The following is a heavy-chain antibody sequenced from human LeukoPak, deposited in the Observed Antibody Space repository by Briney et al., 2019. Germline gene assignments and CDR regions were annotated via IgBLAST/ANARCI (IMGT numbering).Heavy chain of an antibody. V-gene: IGHV6-1*01. D-gene: IGHD3-22*01. CDR3: ARTDDSSGYYLDYFDY. CDR1: GDSVSSNSAA. CDR2: TYYRSKWYN. Sequence: SQTLSLTCAISGDSVSSNSAAWNWIRQSPSRGLEWLGRTYYRSKWYNDYAVSVKSRITINPDTSKNQFSLQLNSVTPEDTAVYYGARTDDSSGYYLDYFDYWGQGTLVTVSS. J-gene: IGHJ4*02.